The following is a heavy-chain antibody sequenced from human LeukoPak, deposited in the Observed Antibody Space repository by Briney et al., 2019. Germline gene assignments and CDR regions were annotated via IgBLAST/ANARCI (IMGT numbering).Heavy chain of an antibody. J-gene: IGHJ4*02. CDR2: IWYDGSIQ. CDR3: AKEYDSGGYGANFDY. V-gene: IGHV3-33*06. CDR1: GFTFRNHG. D-gene: IGHD3-10*01. Sequence: GRSLRLSCAASGFTFRNHGMHWVRQAPGKGLEWVAVIWYDGSIQYYADSVKGRFTISRDNSENTVSLQMNSLRAEDTAVYYCAKEYDSGGYGANFDYWGQGTLVTVSS.